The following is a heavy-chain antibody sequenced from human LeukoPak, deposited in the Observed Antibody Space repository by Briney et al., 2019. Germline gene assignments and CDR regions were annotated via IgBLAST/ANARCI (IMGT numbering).Heavy chain of an antibody. CDR1: GFTFSTSW. J-gene: IGHJ1*01. D-gene: IGHD6-13*01. CDR2: IKQDASET. Sequence: GGSLRLSCAASGFTFSTSWMSWVRQAPGKGLEWVANIKQDASETNYVDSVKGRFTISRDNAKNSLYLQMNSLRAEDTAVYYCALQWQQLVHEYFQHWGQGTLVTVSS. CDR3: ALQWQQLVHEYFQH. V-gene: IGHV3-7*03.